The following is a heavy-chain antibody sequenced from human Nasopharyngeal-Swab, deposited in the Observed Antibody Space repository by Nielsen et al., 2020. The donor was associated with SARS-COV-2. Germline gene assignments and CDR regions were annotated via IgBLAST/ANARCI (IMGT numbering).Heavy chain of an antibody. V-gene: IGHV3-23*01. J-gene: IGHJ4*02. CDR3: AKGPPMIVAPFHY. CDR1: GFTFSSYA. Sequence: GESLKISCAASGFTFSSYAMSWVRQAPGKGLEWVSAISGSGGSTYYADSVKGRFTISRDNSKNTLYLQMNSLRAEDTAVYYCAKGPPMIVAPFHYWGQGTLVTVSS. CDR2: ISGSGGST. D-gene: IGHD3-22*01.